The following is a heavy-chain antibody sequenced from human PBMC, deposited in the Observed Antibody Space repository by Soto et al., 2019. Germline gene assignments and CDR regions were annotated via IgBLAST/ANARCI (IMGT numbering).Heavy chain of an antibody. V-gene: IGHV3-30*18. CDR3: AKNDQCYYYGMDV. J-gene: IGHJ6*02. Sequence: QVQLVESGGGVVQPGRSLRLSCAASGFTFSSYGMHWVRQAPGKGLEWVAVISYDGSNKYYADSVKGRFTISRDNSKNTLYLQMNSLRAEDTAVYYCAKNDQCYYYGMDVWGQGTTVTVSS. CDR2: ISYDGSNK. CDR1: GFTFSSYG. D-gene: IGHD1-1*01.